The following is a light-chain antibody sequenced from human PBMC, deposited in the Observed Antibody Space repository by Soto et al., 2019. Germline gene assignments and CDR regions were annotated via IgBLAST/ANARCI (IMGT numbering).Light chain of an antibody. CDR2: DVS. V-gene: IGLV2-11*02. J-gene: IGLJ2*01. CDR1: MYNF. CDR3: CSFAGTYTSVV. Sequence: QSVLTQPRSVSGSPGQSATISCTGTMYNFVSWYQQHPGKAPKLMIYDVSKRPSGVPDRFSGSKSGNTASLTISGLQAEDEADYFCCSFAGTYTSVVFGGGTKVTVL.